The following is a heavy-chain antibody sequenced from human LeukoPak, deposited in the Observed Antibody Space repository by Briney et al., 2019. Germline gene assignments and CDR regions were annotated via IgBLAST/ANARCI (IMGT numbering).Heavy chain of an antibody. CDR2: ISSSSSYI. J-gene: IGHJ4*02. CDR3: ARAESIVATIDY. V-gene: IGHV3-21*01. Sequence: GVPLRLSCAPSGFTFSSYSMNWVRQAPGKGLEWVSSISSSSSYIYYADSVKGRFTIFRDKAKNSMYLQMNSMRAEDTAVYYCARAESIVATIDYWGQGTLVTVSS. D-gene: IGHD5-12*01. CDR1: GFTFSSYS.